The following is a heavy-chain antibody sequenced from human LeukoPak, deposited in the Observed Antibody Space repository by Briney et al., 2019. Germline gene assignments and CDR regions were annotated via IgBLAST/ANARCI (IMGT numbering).Heavy chain of an antibody. CDR1: GYTFTSYG. J-gene: IGHJ6*02. Sequence: ASVKVSCKASGYTFTSYGISWVRQASGQGLEWMGWISAYNGNTNYAQKLQGRVTMTTDTSTSTAYMELRSLRSDDTAVYYCARDGGYCSSTSCPYYYGMDVWGQGTTVTVSS. V-gene: IGHV1-18*01. CDR2: ISAYNGNT. D-gene: IGHD2-2*01. CDR3: ARDGGYCSSTSCPYYYGMDV.